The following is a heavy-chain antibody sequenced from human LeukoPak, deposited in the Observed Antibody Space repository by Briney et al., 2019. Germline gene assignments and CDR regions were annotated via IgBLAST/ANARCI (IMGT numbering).Heavy chain of an antibody. D-gene: IGHD1-1*01. CDR2: INPKSGGT. CDR1: GYTFTGYY. Sequence: ASVKASCKASGYTFTGYYMHWVRQAPGQGLEGMGWINPKSGGTKYAQKFQGRVTMTSDTSITTTYMDLSRLRSDDTALYYCARATGSVDYYYMEVWGKGTTVTVSS. J-gene: IGHJ6*03. V-gene: IGHV1-2*02. CDR3: ARATGSVDYYYMEV.